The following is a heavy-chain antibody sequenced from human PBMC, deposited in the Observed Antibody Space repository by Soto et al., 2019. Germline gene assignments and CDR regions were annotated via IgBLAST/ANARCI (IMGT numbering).Heavy chain of an antibody. CDR1: GGTFSSYA. Sequence: QVQLVQSGAGVKKPGSSVKVSCKASGGTFSSYAISWVRQAPGQGLEWMGGIIPIFGTANYAQKFQGRVTITADESTSTANLELSSLRSEDTAVYYCARDRLGSVIEDLDWYFDLWGRGTLVTVSS. V-gene: IGHV1-69*12. J-gene: IGHJ2*01. CDR3: ARDRLGSVIEDLDWYFDL. D-gene: IGHD3-16*02. CDR2: IIPIFGTA.